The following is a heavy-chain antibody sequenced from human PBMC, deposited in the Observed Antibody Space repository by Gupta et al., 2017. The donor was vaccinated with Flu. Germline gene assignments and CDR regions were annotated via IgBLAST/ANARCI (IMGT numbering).Heavy chain of an antibody. J-gene: IGHJ4*02. CDR3: ARVCGGDCYGNFDF. CDR1: GASLRDGGYF. D-gene: IGHD2-21*02. V-gene: IGHV4-31*03. CDR2: IHHTGTT. Sequence: QVQLQESGPGLVKPSQTLSLTCSVSGASLRDGGYFWSWIRQLPGKGLEWIGYIHHTGTTHYHPSLKTRATILVDTSKNQFSLELESVTAADTAVYFCARVCGGDCYGNFDFWGQGTLVTVSS.